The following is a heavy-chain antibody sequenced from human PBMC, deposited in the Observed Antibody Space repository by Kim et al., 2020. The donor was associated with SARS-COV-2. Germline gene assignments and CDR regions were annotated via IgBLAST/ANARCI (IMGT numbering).Heavy chain of an antibody. CDR2: INPNNGKT. CDR3: ARVYGIAAAMDY. J-gene: IGHJ4*02. D-gene: IGHD6-13*01. CDR1: GYTFTSYS. V-gene: IGHV1-3*01. Sequence: ASVKVSCKASGYTFTSYSMHWVRQAPGQRLEWMGWINPNNGKTKFSQNFQGRVTFTRDTSATTAYMELNSLRSEDTAVYYCARVYGIAAAMDYWGQGTL.